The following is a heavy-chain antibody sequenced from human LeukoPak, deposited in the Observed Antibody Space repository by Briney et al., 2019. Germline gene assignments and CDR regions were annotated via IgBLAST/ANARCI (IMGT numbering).Heavy chain of an antibody. D-gene: IGHD2-15*01. CDR2: IKNDGSDK. Sequence: PGGSLRLSCEASGFSFSSSWMTWVRQAPGKGLEWVATIKNDGSDKYYVDSMKGRFTLSRDNAKSSLYLQMNSLRVEDTAVYYCADLGYTDGGQGTLVTVSS. J-gene: IGHJ4*02. V-gene: IGHV3-7*01. CDR1: GFSFSSSW. CDR3: ADLGYTD.